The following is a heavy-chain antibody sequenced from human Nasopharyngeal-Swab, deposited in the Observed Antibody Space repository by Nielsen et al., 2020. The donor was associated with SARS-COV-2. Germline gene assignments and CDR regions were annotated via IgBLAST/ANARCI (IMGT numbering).Heavy chain of an antibody. CDR2: INAGSGQT. Sequence: ASVKVSCKASGYTFGNYAIQWVRQAPGQRREWMGWINAGSGQTRYSQTFQDRVTITRDTSASTVYMELSSLRPEDTAVYYCARERELQSHQYYYYMDVWGKGITVAVSS. V-gene: IGHV1-3*01. CDR1: GYTFGNYA. CDR3: ARERELQSHQYYYYMDV. J-gene: IGHJ6*03. D-gene: IGHD2-2*01.